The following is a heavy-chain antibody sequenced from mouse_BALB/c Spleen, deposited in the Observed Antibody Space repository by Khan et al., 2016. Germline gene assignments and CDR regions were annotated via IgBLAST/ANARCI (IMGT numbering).Heavy chain of an antibody. CDR1: GYSITSDYA. Sequence: EVQLQESGPGLVKPSQSLSLTCTVTGYSITSDYAWNWIRQFPGNKLEWMGYITYSGYTSYNPSLKSRISITRDTSKNPFFLQLNSVTTEDTATYYCATAGNCLDYWGQGTTLTVSS. D-gene: IGHD1-1*01. CDR3: ATAGNCLDY. CDR2: ITYSGYT. J-gene: IGHJ2*01. V-gene: IGHV3-2*02.